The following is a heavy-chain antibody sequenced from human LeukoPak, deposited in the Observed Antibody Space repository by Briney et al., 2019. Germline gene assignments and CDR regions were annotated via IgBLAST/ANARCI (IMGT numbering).Heavy chain of an antibody. V-gene: IGHV4-38-2*02. D-gene: IGHD3-22*01. CDR2: IYHSGST. CDR3: ARDEDYYDSSGLFDY. J-gene: IGHJ4*02. Sequence: SETLSLTCAVSGYSISSGYYWGWIRQPPGKGLEWIGSIYHSGSTYYNPSLKSRVTISVDTSKNQFSLKLSSVTAADTAVYYCARDEDYYDSSGLFDYWGQGTLVTVSS. CDR1: GYSISSGYY.